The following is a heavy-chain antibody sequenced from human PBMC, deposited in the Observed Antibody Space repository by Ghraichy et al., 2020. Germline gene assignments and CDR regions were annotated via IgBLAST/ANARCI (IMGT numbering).Heavy chain of an antibody. D-gene: IGHD2-8*01. Sequence: GGSLRLSCAASGFTFSSHWMSWVRQAPGKGLEWVAIIKPDGSEKYYVDSVKGRFTISRDNAKNSLYLQMNSLRAEDTAVYYCARGGSWSAVDYWGQGTLVTVSS. CDR1: GFTFSSHW. J-gene: IGHJ4*02. CDR2: IKPDGSEK. V-gene: IGHV3-7*03. CDR3: ARGGSWSAVDY.